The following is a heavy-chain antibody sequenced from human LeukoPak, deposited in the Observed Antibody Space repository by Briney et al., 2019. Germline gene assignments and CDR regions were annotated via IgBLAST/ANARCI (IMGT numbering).Heavy chain of an antibody. Sequence: GGSLRLSCSASGFRFSAYAMHWVRQAPGKGLEYVSAISPNGDNTYCADSVRGRFSISRDNTKNTLYLQMNSLRPEDTAVYYCVPKGNEGYRGQGTLVTVSS. CDR2: ISPNGDNT. CDR3: VPKGNEGY. V-gene: IGHV3-64D*06. D-gene: IGHD1-1*01. CDR1: GFRFSAYA. J-gene: IGHJ4*02.